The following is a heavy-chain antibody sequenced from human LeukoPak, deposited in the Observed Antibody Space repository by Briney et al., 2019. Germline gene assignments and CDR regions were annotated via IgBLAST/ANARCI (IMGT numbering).Heavy chain of an antibody. Sequence: PGGSLRLSCAASGFTFSSYAMHWVRQAPGKGLEWVAVISYDGSNKYYADSVKGRFTISRDNSKNTLYLQMNSLRAEDTAVYYCARGIYSSSWYYFDYWGQGTLVTVSS. CDR2: ISYDGSNK. CDR3: ARGIYSSSWYYFDY. CDR1: GFTFSSYA. V-gene: IGHV3-30-3*01. J-gene: IGHJ4*02. D-gene: IGHD6-13*01.